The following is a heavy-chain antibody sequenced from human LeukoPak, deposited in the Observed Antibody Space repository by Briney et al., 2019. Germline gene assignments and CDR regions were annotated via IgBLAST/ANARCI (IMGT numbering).Heavy chain of an antibody. CDR1: GFTFSSYA. J-gene: IGHJ4*02. CDR2: ISGSGGST. Sequence: GASLRLSCAASGFTFSSYAMSWVRQAPGKGLEWVSAISGSGGSTYYADSVKGRFTISRDNSKNTLYLQMNSLRAEDTAVYYCAKPKYDSSGYYYARAFDHWGQGTLVTVSS. D-gene: IGHD3-22*01. CDR3: AKPKYDSSGYYYARAFDH. V-gene: IGHV3-23*01.